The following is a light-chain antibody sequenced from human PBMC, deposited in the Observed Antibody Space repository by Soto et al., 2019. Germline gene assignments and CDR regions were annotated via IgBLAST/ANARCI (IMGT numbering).Light chain of an antibody. CDR3: QQYGSTPLT. V-gene: IGKV3-20*01. J-gene: IGKJ4*01. CDR2: DAS. Sequence: EIVLKQSPDTLSLSPGERATLSCRASQSVRSNYLAWYQQKPGQTPRFLIYDASSRATGIPDRFSGSGSGSCFALTISRLEAEDFAVYYCQQYGSTPLTFGGGTKVEIK. CDR1: QSVRSNY.